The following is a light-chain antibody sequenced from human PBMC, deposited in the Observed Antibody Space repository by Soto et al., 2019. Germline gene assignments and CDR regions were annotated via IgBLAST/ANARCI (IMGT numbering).Light chain of an antibody. Sequence: DSQMTQSPSTLSASVGDRVTITCRASQSISSWLAWYQQKPGKAPKLLIYDASSLESGVPSRFSGSGSGTEFTLTISSLQPDDFATYYCQQYNSYSPLTFGGGTKVDI. CDR1: QSISSW. CDR3: QQYNSYSPLT. V-gene: IGKV1-5*01. CDR2: DAS. J-gene: IGKJ4*01.